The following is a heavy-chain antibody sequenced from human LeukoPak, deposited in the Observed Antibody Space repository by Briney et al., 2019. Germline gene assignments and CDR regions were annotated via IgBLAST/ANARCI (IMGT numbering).Heavy chain of an antibody. Sequence: GGSLRLSCAASGFTFSSYEMNWVRQAPGKGLEWVSYISSSGSTIYYADSVKGRFTISRDNAKNSLYLQMNSLRAEDTAVYYCARYIVATIKATFGYYHDGTDVWGQGTTVTVSS. V-gene: IGHV3-48*03. D-gene: IGHD5-12*01. CDR2: ISSSGSTI. CDR1: GFTFSSYE. J-gene: IGHJ6*02. CDR3: ARYIVATIKATFGYYHDGTDV.